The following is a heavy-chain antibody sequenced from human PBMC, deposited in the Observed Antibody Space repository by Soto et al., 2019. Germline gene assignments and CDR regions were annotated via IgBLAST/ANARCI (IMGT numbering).Heavy chain of an antibody. J-gene: IGHJ4*02. D-gene: IGHD2-15*01. V-gene: IGHV3-30*18. Sequence: PGGSLRLSCAASGFTFGGYGMHWVRQAPGKGLEWVAVISYDGSNKYYADSVKGRFTISRDNSKNTLYLQMNSLRAEDTAVYYCAKKLLRREYFDYWGQGTLVTVSS. CDR3: AKKLLRREYFDY. CDR1: GFTFGGYG. CDR2: ISYDGSNK.